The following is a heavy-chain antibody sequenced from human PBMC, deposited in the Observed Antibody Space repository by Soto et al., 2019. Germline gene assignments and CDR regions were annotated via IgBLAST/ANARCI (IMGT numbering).Heavy chain of an antibody. Sequence: SVQVSCKASGYTFTSYAMHWVRQAPGQGLEWMGRIIPILGIANYAQKFQGRVTITADKSTSTAYMELSSLRSEDTAVYYCAITISMYSSSWSYDAFDIWGQGTMVTVSS. CDR1: GYTFTSYA. CDR2: IIPILGIA. J-gene: IGHJ3*02. CDR3: AITISMYSSSWSYDAFDI. V-gene: IGHV1-69*04. D-gene: IGHD6-13*01.